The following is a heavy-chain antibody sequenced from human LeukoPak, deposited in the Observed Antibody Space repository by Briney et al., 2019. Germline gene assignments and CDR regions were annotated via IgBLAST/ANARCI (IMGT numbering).Heavy chain of an antibody. V-gene: IGHV3-9*01. CDR2: ISWNSGSI. J-gene: IGHJ4*02. CDR3: AKDINCDSSGPIDY. CDR1: GFTFDDYA. Sequence: GRSLRLSCAASGFTFDDYAMHWVRQAPGKGLEWVSGISWNSGSIGYADSVKGRFTISRDNAKNSLYLQMNSLRAEDTALYYCAKDINCDSSGPIDYWGQGTLVTVSS. D-gene: IGHD3-22*01.